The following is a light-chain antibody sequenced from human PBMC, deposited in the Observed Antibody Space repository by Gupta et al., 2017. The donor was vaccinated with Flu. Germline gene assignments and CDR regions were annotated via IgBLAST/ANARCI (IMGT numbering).Light chain of an antibody. V-gene: IGKV2-30*01. J-gene: IGKJ1*01. CDR2: LVT. CDR1: QGLVYSDGNTY. Sequence: DDVMTQSPLSLAVTLGPSASISCRSSQGLVYSDGNTYLHWFQQRPGKATRRLIYLVTKRDSGVPDLFSGSGSGTDFTLIISRVEAEDVGVYFCMQGAYCPWAFGQGTKLEIK. CDR3: MQGAYCPWA.